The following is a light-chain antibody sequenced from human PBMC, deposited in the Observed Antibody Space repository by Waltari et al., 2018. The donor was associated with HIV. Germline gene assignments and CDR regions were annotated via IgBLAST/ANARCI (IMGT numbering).Light chain of an antibody. CDR3: ASWDSSLSVL. CDR1: ISNIGNNY. V-gene: IGLV1-51*02. CDR2: GDD. Sequence: QSVLTQPPSVSAAPGQKVTISCSGSISNIGNNYFSWYQPLPGTAPKLLIYGDDKRYPGIPDRISASKSGTSATLAITGLQTGDEADYYCASWDSSLSVLFGGGTKLAVL. J-gene: IGLJ2*01.